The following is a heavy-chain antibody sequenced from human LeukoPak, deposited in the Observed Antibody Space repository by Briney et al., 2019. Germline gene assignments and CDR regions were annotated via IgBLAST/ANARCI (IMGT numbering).Heavy chain of an antibody. CDR2: IRYDGSNK. V-gene: IGHV3-30*02. J-gene: IGHJ3*02. CDR1: GFTFSSYG. D-gene: IGHD4-23*01. CDR3: AAEEYGGNPDNPDAFDI. Sequence: GGSLRLSCAASGFTFSSYGMHWVRQAPGKGLEWVAFIRYDGSNKYYADSVKGRFTISRDNSTNTLYLQMNSLRAEDTAVYYCAAEEYGGNPDNPDAFDIWGPGTMVTVSS.